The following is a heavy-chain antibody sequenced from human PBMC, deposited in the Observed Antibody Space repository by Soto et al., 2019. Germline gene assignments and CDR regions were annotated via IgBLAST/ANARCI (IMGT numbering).Heavy chain of an antibody. CDR1: GDSISNSRFY. CDR3: ARDYFDSSDYTTNWFDP. V-gene: IGHV4-39*02. J-gene: IGHJ5*02. Sequence: SETLSLTCGVSGDSISNSRFYWAWIRQPPGEGLEWIGSIYHTGNAYYNPSLKSRVTISVDTSKNQFSLKVTSVTAADTSLFFFARDYFDSSDYTTNWFDPWGQGTLVTVSS. CDR2: IYHTGNA. D-gene: IGHD3-22*01.